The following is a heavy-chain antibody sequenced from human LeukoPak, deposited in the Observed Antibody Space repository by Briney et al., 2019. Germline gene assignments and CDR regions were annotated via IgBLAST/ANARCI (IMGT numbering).Heavy chain of an antibody. CDR1: GGSISSYY. V-gene: IGHV4-59*08. D-gene: IGHD6-13*01. J-gene: IGHJ6*02. CDR2: IYYSGST. CDR3: ASSYSSSWYYYYGMDV. Sequence: ETVSLTCTVSGGSISSYYWSWIGQPPGKGLEWIGYIYYSGSTNYNPSLKSRVTISVDTSKNQFSLKLSSVTAADTAVYYCASSYSSSWYYYYGMDVWGQGTTVTVSS.